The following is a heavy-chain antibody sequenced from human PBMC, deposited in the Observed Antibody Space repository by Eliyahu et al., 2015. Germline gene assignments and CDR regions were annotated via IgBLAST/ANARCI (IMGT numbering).Heavy chain of an antibody. J-gene: IGHJ4*02. D-gene: IGHD2-15*01. CDR2: IKQDGSEK. V-gene: IGHV3-7*01. Sequence: EVQLVQSGGGLVQPGGSLRLSCAASGFAFSTYWMTWVRQTPGKGLEWVANIKQDGSEKKYVDSVKGRFTISRDNAKNSLYLQMNNLRAEDTAVYYCARRVAASNTGGCFDSWGQGTLVTVSS. CDR1: GFAFSTYW. CDR3: ARRVAASNTGGCFDS.